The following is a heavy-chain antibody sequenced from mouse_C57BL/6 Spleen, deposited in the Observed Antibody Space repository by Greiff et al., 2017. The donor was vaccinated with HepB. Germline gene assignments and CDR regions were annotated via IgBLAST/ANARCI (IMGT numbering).Heavy chain of an antibody. J-gene: IGHJ4*01. Sequence: EVQLVESGGGLVKPGGSLKLSCAASGFTFRDYGMHWVRQAPEKGLEWVAYISSGSSTIYYADTVKGRFTISRDNAKNTLFLQMTSLRSEDTAMYYCAREGWLLRGNAMDYWGQGTSVTVSS. CDR2: ISSGSSTI. CDR1: GFTFRDYG. CDR3: AREGWLLRGNAMDY. D-gene: IGHD2-3*01. V-gene: IGHV5-17*01.